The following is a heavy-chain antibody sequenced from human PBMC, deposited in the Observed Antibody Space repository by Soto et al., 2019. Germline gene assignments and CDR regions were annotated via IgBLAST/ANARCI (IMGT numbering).Heavy chain of an antibody. D-gene: IGHD6-6*01. CDR3: ARDHPYSSSSRGFGP. Sequence: ASVKVSCKASGYTFTGYYMHWVRQAPGQGLEWMGWINPNSGGTNYAQKFRGWVTMTRDTSISTAYMELSRLRSDDTAVYYCARDHPYSSSSRGFGPWGEVXLVTVRS. J-gene: IGHJ5*02. CDR1: GYTFTGYY. CDR2: INPNSGGT. V-gene: IGHV1-2*04.